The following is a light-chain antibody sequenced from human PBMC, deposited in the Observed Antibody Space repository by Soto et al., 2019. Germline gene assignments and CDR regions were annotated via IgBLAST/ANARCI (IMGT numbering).Light chain of an antibody. CDR1: QTVSSN. J-gene: IGKJ4*01. CDR2: GAS. CDR3: HQYNNWPLT. Sequence: EIVMTQSQATLSVSPGEGATLSCRASQTVSSNLAWSQQKPGQAPMLLIYGASTRATGIPARFSGSGSGTEFHLTISSLQSEDFAVYYCHQYNNWPLTFGGGTKVEIK. V-gene: IGKV3-15*01.